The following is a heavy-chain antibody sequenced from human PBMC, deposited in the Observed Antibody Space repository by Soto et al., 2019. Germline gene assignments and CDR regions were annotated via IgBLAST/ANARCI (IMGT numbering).Heavy chain of an antibody. J-gene: IGHJ4*02. V-gene: IGHV4-30-4*01. Sequence: SETLSLTCTVSGGSISSGDYYWSWIRQPPGKGLEWIGYIYYSGGTYYNPSLKSRVTISVDTSKNQFSLKLSSVTAADTAVYYCAREVQPTYSGPSFDYWGQGTLVTVSS. CDR1: GGSISSGDYY. D-gene: IGHD2-15*01. CDR3: AREVQPTYSGPSFDY. CDR2: IYYSGGT.